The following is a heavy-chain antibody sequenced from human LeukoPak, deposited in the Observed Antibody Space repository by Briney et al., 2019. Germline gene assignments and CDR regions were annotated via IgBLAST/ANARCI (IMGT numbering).Heavy chain of an antibody. Sequence: ASVKVSCKASGYTFTSYGISWVRQAPGQGLEWMGWISAYNGNTNYAQKLQGRVTMTTDTSTSTAYMELRSLRSDDTAVYYCARDKGVSGSGSYYDYYYYYYGMDVWAKGPRSPSP. CDR3: ARDKGVSGSGSYYDYYYYYYGMDV. D-gene: IGHD3-10*01. V-gene: IGHV1-18*01. J-gene: IGHJ6*02. CDR2: ISAYNGNT. CDR1: GYTFTSYG.